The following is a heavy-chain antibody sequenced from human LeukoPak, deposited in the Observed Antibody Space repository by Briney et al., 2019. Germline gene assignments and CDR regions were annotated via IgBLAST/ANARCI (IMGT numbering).Heavy chain of an antibody. V-gene: IGHV4-39*07. CDR3: ASGPAARILWFSY. CDR1: GGSISSSSYY. J-gene: IGHJ4*02. Sequence: PSGTLSLTCAVSGGSISSSSYYWGWIRQPPGKGLEWIGSIYYSGSTYYNPSLKSRVTISVDTSKNQFSLKLSSVTAADTAVYYCASGPAARILWFSYWGQGTLVTVSS. CDR2: IYYSGST. D-gene: IGHD2-2*01.